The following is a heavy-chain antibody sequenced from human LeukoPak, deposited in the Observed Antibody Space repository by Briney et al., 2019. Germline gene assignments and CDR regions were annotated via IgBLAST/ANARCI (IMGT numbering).Heavy chain of an antibody. CDR3: ARDLGYSSGWPGYYYYGMDV. V-gene: IGHV1-18*01. CDR2: ISAYNGNT. J-gene: IGHJ6*02. CDR1: GYTFTSYG. Sequence: ASVKVSCKASGYTFTSYGISWVRRAPGQGLEWMGWISAYNGNTNYAQKLQGRVTMTTDTSTSTAYMELRSLRSDDTAVYYCARDLGYSSGWPGYYYYGMDVWGQGTTVTVSS. D-gene: IGHD6-19*01.